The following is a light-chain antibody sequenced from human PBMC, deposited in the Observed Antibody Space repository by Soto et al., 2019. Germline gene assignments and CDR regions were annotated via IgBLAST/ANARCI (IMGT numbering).Light chain of an antibody. J-gene: IGKJ2*01. Sequence: IQLTQSPSSLSASVGDRVTITCRASQDISSYLSWYQQKPGKAPKLLIYAASTLHSGVPSRFSGSGSGTEFTLTISSLQPEDFATYYCQQLNSYLYTFGQGTQLEIK. CDR3: QQLNSYLYT. CDR2: AAS. V-gene: IGKV1-9*01. CDR1: QDISSY.